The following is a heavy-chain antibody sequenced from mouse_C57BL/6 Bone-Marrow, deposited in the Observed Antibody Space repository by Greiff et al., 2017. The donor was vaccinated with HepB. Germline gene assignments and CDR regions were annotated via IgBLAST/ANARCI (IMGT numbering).Heavy chain of an antibody. J-gene: IGHJ4*01. CDR3: ARGFHYAMDY. CDR1: GYTFPSYW. Sequence: QVQLKESGAELVKPGASVKLSCKASGYTFPSYWMQWVKQRPGQGLEWIGEIDPSDSYTNYNQKFKGKATLTVDTSSSTAYMQLSSLTSEDSAVYYCARGFHYAMDYWGQGTSVTVSS. CDR2: IDPSDSYT. V-gene: IGHV1-50*01.